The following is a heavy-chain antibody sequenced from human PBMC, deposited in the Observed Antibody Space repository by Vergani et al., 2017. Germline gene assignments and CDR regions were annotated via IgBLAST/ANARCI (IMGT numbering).Heavy chain of an antibody. CDR1: GFTFSNAW. Sequence: EVQLVESGGGLVKPGGSLRLSCAASGFTFSNAWMNWVRQAPGKGLEWVSYISSSSSTIYYADSVKGRFTISRDNAKNSLYLQMNSLRAEDTAVYYCARDSTPYSSGWPDAFDIWGQGTMVTVSS. D-gene: IGHD6-19*01. CDR3: ARDSTPYSSGWPDAFDI. V-gene: IGHV3-48*04. CDR2: ISSSSSTI. J-gene: IGHJ3*02.